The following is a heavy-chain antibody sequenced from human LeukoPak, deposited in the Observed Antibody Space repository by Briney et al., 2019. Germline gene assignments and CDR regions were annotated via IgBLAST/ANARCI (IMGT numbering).Heavy chain of an antibody. CDR1: GFTFSSYS. CDR2: ISSSSSYI. CDR3: ARAPTLWFGELLYMDV. Sequence: GGSLRLSCAASGFTFSSYSMNWVRQAPGKGLEWVSSISSSSSYIYYADSVRGRFTVSRDNAKNSLYLQMNSLSAEDTAVYYCARAPTLWFGELLYMDVWGKGTTVTISS. J-gene: IGHJ6*03. V-gene: IGHV3-21*01. D-gene: IGHD3-10*01.